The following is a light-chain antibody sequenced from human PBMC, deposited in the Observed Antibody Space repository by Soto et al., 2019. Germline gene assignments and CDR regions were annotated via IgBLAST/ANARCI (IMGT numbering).Light chain of an antibody. CDR3: KSYAGSNAYV. CDR1: KSDIGVYDF. CDR2: EVV. Sequence: QSVLTKPPAASGSPGQSVTISCPGTKSDIGVYDFVSWYQHHPGKAPRLIIYEVVQRPSGVPDRFSGSKSGNTASLTVSGLQAADEADYFCKSYAGSNAYVFGSGTKVTVL. J-gene: IGLJ1*01. V-gene: IGLV2-8*01.